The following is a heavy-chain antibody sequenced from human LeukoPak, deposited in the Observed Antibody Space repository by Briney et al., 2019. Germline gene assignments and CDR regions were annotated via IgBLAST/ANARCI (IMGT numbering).Heavy chain of an antibody. CDR3: ATETIGRHYDY. CDR1: GFTFSSCG. J-gene: IGHJ4*02. CDR2: IGPTGTDR. V-gene: IGHV3-21*01. Sequence: GGSLRLSCAASGFTFSSCGFNWVRQAPGKGLEWVSSIGPTGTDRSYADSVRGRFTISRDNAKNSMYLQMDSLRDEDTAFYYCATETIGRHYDYWGQGTLLTVSS. D-gene: IGHD1-14*01.